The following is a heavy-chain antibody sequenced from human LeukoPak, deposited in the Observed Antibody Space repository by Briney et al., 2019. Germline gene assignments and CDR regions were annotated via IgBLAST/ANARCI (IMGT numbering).Heavy chain of an antibody. D-gene: IGHD3-3*01. Sequence: PSETLSLTCTVSGGSISSYYWSWIRQPPGKGLEWIGYIYYSGSTNYNPSLKSRVTISVDTSKNQFSLKLSSVTAADTAVYYYARVGQFGVVPYWDYYYGMDVWGQGTTVTVSS. J-gene: IGHJ6*02. CDR3: ARVGQFGVVPYWDYYYGMDV. CDR2: IYYSGST. V-gene: IGHV4-59*01. CDR1: GGSISSYY.